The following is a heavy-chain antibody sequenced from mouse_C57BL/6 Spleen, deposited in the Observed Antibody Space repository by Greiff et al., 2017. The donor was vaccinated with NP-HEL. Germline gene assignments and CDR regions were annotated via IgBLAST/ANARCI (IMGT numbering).Heavy chain of an antibody. J-gene: IGHJ1*03. CDR1: GYTFTDYN. V-gene: IGHV1-22*01. CDR2: INPNNGGT. CDR3: ARNDLDYYGSSRYFDV. Sequence: VQLKQSGPELVKPGASVKMSCKASGYTFTDYNMHWVKQSHGKSLEWIGYINPNNGGTSYNQKFKGKATLTVNKSSSTAYMELRSLTSEDSAVYYCARNDLDYYGSSRYFDVWGTGTTVTVSS. D-gene: IGHD1-1*01.